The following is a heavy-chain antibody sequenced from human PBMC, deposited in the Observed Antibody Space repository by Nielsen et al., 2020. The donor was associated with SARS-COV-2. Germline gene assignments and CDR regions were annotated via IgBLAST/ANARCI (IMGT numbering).Heavy chain of an antibody. D-gene: IGHD1-26*01. Sequence: ESLKISCAASGFIFSSYAMSWVRQAPGKGLEWVSTISGSGCGTYYADSVKGRFSISRDNSKNTLYLQMNSLRAEDTALYYWAKEGNSGSDYDHWGQGTLVTVSS. CDR3: AKEGNSGSDYDH. J-gene: IGHJ5*02. V-gene: IGHV3-23*01. CDR1: GFIFSSYA. CDR2: ISGSGCGT.